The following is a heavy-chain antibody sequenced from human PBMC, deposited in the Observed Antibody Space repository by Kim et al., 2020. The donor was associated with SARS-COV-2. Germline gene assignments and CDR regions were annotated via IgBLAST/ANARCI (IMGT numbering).Heavy chain of an antibody. V-gene: IGHV3-9*01. CDR1: GFTFDDYA. J-gene: IGHJ6*03. CDR2: ISWNSGSI. D-gene: IGHD3-16*01. CDR3: AKDRGGYMDV. Sequence: GGSLRLSCAASGFTFDDYAMHWVRQAPGKGLEWVSGISWNSGSIGYADSVKGRFTISRDNAKNSLYLQMNSLRAEDTALYYCAKDRGGYMDVWGKGTTVT.